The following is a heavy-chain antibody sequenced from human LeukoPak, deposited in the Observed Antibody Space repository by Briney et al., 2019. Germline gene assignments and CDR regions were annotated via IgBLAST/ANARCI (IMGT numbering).Heavy chain of an antibody. CDR1: GFTFSSYG. CDR2: ISYDGSNK. V-gene: IGHV3-30*18. J-gene: IGHJ4*02. Sequence: PGGSLRLSCAASGFTFSSYGMHWVRQAPGKGLEWVAVISYDGSNKYYADSVKGRFTISRDNSKNTLYLQMNSLRAEDTAVYYCAKDPGYNQYYFDYWGQGTLVTVSS. CDR3: AKDPGYNQYYFDY. D-gene: IGHD5-24*01.